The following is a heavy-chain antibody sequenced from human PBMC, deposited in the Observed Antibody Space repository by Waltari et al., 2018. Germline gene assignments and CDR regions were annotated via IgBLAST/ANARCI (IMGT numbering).Heavy chain of an antibody. V-gene: IGHV1-69*05. J-gene: IGHJ6*02. D-gene: IGHD1-7*01. CDR1: GGTSSSYA. CDR3: ARAETGTTPYYYYGMDV. CDR2: ISPIVGTA. Sequence: QVQLVQSGAVVKKPGSSVMVSCKLSGGTSSSYATSWVRPAPGQGLEWMGVISPIVGTANYAQKFQGRVTITTDESTSTAYMELSSLRSEDTAVYYCARAETGTTPYYYYGMDVWGQGTTVTVSS.